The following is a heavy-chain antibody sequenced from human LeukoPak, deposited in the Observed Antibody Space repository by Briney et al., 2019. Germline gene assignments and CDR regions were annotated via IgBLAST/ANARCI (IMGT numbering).Heavy chain of an antibody. J-gene: IGHJ4*02. CDR3: ARGGDGYNRLFGY. D-gene: IGHD5-24*01. CDR1: GGSISSYY. CDR2: IYYSGST. Sequence: SETLSLTCTVSGGSISSYYWSWIRQPPGKGLEWIGYIYYSGSTNYNPPLKSRVTISVDTSKNQFSLKLSSVTAADTAVYYCARGGDGYNRLFGYWGQGTLVTVSS. V-gene: IGHV4-59*08.